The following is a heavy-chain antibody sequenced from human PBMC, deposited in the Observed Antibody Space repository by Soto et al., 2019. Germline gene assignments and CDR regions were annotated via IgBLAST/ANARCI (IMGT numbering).Heavy chain of an antibody. D-gene: IGHD3-22*01. CDR1: GGTFSSYA. CDR3: ARAQDDYYYDSSGYYYPHYFDY. Sequence: ASVKVSCKASGGTFSSYAISWVRQAPGQGLEWMGGIIPIFGTANYAQKFQGRVTITADESTSTAYMELSSLRSEDTAVYYCARAQDDYYYDSSGYYYPHYFDYWGQGTLVTVSS. J-gene: IGHJ4*02. V-gene: IGHV1-69*13. CDR2: IIPIFGTA.